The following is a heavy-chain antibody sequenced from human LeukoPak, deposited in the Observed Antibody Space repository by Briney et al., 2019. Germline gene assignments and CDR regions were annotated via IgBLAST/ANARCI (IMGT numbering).Heavy chain of an antibody. Sequence: SETLSLTCTVSGGSISSSSYYWGWIRQSPGKGLEWIGSIYYSGSTYYNPSLKSRGTISVDTSKNQFSPKLSSVTAADTAVYYCARLQIGFGKRNPNWFDPWGQGTLVTVSS. CDR1: GGSISSSSYY. V-gene: IGHV4-39*01. CDR3: ARLQIGFGKRNPNWFDP. D-gene: IGHD1-1*01. J-gene: IGHJ5*02. CDR2: IYYSGST.